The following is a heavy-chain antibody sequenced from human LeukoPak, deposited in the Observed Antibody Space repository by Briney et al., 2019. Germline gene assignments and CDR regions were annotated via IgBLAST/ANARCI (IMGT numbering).Heavy chain of an antibody. J-gene: IGHJ4*02. CDR2: INHSGST. D-gene: IGHD3-22*01. CDR1: GGSFSGYY. V-gene: IGHV4-34*01. Sequence: SETLSLTCAVYGGSFSGYYWSWIRQPPGKGLEWIGEINHSGSTNYNPSLKSRVTISVDTSKNQLSLKLSSVTAADTAVYYCASMYYYDSSGYPVWGQATLVAVSS. CDR3: ASMYYYDSSGYPV.